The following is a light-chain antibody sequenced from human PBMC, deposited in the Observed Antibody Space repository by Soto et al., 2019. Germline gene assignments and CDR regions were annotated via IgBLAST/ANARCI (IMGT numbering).Light chain of an antibody. CDR3: QQRSNWPRT. J-gene: IGKJ1*01. V-gene: IGKV3-11*01. CDR1: QNISSY. Sequence: EIVLTQSPATLSCSPWRRATLSGRASQNISSYLIWYQQKPGQAPRLLIYDVSNRATGIPARFSGSGSGTDFTLTISSLEPEDFAVYYCQQRSNWPRTLGQGTKVDIK. CDR2: DVS.